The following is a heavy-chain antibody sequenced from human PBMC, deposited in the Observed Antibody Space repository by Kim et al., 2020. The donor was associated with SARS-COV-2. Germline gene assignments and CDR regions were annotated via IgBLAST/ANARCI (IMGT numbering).Heavy chain of an antibody. V-gene: IGHV1-2*02. CDR3: ASTLLVPWELRPFDY. CDR1: GYTFTGYY. J-gene: IGHJ4*02. CDR2: INPNSGGT. Sequence: ASVKVSCKASGYTFTGYYMHWVRQAPGQRLEWMGWINPNSGGTNYAQKFQGRVTMTRDTSISTAYMELSRLRSDDTAVYYCASTLLVPWELRPFDYWGQGTLVTVSS. D-gene: IGHD1-26*01.